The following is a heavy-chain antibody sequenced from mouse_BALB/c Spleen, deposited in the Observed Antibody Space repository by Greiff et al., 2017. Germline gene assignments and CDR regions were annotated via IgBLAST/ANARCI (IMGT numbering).Heavy chain of an antibody. D-gene: IGHD2-14*01. CDR1: GFTFSSYG. CDR2: INSNGGST. Sequence: EVQLQESGGGLVQPGGSLKLSCAASGFTFSSYGMSWVRQTPDKRLELVATINSNGGSTYYPDSVKGRFTISRDNAKNTLYLQMSSLKSEDTAMYYCARDPGYRYDRYAMDYWGQGTSVTVSS. V-gene: IGHV5-6-3*01. CDR3: ARDPGYRYDRYAMDY. J-gene: IGHJ4*01.